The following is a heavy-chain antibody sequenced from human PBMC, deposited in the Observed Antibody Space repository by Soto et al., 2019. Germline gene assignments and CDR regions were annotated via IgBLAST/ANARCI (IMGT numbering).Heavy chain of an antibody. V-gene: IGHV3-33*01. D-gene: IGHD2-15*01. CDR3: ARDGYCSGGSCYAVPVFDY. Sequence: QVQLVESGGGVVQPGRSLRLSCAASGFTFSSYGMHWVRQAPGKGLVRVAVVWYDGSNKYYADSVKGRFTISRDNSKNKMYLQRSSLRAVDTAVYYCARDGYCSGGSCYAVPVFDYWGQGTLVTVSS. J-gene: IGHJ4*02. CDR1: GFTFSSYG. CDR2: VWYDGSNK.